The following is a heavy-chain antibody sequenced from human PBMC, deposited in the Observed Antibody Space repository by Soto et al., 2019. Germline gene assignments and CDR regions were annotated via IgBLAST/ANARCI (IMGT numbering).Heavy chain of an antibody. Sequence: SGPTLVNPTQTLTLTCTFSGFSLSTSGMCVSWIRQPPGKALEWLARIDWDDDKYYSTSLKTRLTITKDTSKNQVVLTMTNMDPVDTATYYCARYYYDSSGYCRPFDYWGQGTLVTVSS. J-gene: IGHJ4*02. D-gene: IGHD3-22*01. CDR1: GFSLSTSGMC. V-gene: IGHV2-70*11. CDR2: IDWDDDK. CDR3: ARYYYDSSGYCRPFDY.